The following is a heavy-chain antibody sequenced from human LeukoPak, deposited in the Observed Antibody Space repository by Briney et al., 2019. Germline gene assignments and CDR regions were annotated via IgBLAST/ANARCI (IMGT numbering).Heavy chain of an antibody. CDR2: IYSGGST. Sequence: GGSLRLSCAASGFTVSSNYMSWVRQAPGKGLEWVSVIYSGGSTYYADSVEGRFTISRDNSKNTLYLQMNSLRAEDTAVYYCAKVSPRAVAGAHFDYWGQGTLVTVSS. D-gene: IGHD6-19*01. V-gene: IGHV3-53*01. CDR1: GFTVSSNY. CDR3: AKVSPRAVAGAHFDY. J-gene: IGHJ4*02.